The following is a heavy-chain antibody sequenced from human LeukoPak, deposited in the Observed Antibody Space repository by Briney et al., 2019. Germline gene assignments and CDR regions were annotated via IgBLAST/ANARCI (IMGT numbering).Heavy chain of an antibody. J-gene: IGHJ5*02. CDR2: ISAYNGNT. CDR3: ARVQYYYDSSSYPDTPYNWFDP. Sequence: ASVKVSCKASGYTFTSYGISWVRQAPGQGLEWMGWISAYNGNTNYAQKLQGRVTMTTDTSTSTAYMELRSLRSDDTAVYYCARVQYYYDSSSYPDTPYNWFDPWGQGTLVTVSS. V-gene: IGHV1-18*01. D-gene: IGHD3-22*01. CDR1: GYTFTSYG.